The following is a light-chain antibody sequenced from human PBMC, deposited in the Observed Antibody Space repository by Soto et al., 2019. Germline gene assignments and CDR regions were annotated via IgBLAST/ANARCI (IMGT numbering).Light chain of an antibody. CDR2: DVS. J-gene: IGKJ1*01. CDR3: QHHSNWFSWS. Sequence: EIVLTQSPGTLSLSPGERATLSCRASQSVSSSLAWYQHKPGQAPRLLIYDVSNRATGIPARFSGSGSGTDFTLTISSLEPEDFAVYYCQHHSNWFSWSFGQGTKVDIK. V-gene: IGKV3-11*01. CDR1: QSVSSS.